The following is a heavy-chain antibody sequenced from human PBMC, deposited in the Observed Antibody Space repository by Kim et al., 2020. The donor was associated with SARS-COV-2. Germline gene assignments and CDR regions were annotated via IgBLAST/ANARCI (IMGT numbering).Heavy chain of an antibody. Sequence: DTVKGRFTISGENSKTTLYLQMSSLRAEDTAVYYCVKDVHSSSWGGMDVWGQGTTVTVSS. CDR3: VKDVHSSSWGGMDV. J-gene: IGHJ6*02. D-gene: IGHD6-13*01. V-gene: IGHV3-64D*09.